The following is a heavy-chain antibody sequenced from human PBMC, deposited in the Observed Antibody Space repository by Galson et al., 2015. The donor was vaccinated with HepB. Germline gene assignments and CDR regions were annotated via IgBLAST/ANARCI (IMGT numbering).Heavy chain of an antibody. D-gene: IGHD2-2*01. CDR1: GGSISSYY. J-gene: IGHJ3*02. V-gene: IGHV4-59*01. Sequence: SETLSLTCTVSGGSISSYYWSWIRQPPGKGLEWIGYIYYSGSTNYNPSLKSRVTISVDTSKNQFSLKLSSVTAADTAVYYCARFKRYCSSTSCPPHDAFDIWGQGTMVTVSS. CDR2: IYYSGST. CDR3: ARFKRYCSSTSCPPHDAFDI.